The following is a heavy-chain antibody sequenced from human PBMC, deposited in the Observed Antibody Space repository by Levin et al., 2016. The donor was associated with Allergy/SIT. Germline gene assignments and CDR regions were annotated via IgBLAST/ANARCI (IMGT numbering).Heavy chain of an antibody. CDR2: ISGSGGST. D-gene: IGHD1-26*01. CDR1: GFTFSSYA. V-gene: IGHV3-23*01. Sequence: GESLKISCAASGFTFSSYAMSWVRQAPGKGLEWVSAISGSGGSTYYADSVKGRFTISRDNSKNTLYLQMNSLRAEDTAVYYCAKDKGSGNGFDYWGQGTLVTVSS. CDR3: AKDKGSGNGFDY. J-gene: IGHJ4*02.